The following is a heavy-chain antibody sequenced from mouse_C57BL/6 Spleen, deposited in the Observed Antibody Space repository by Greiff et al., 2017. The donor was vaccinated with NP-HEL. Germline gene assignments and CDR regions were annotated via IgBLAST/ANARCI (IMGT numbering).Heavy chain of an antibody. V-gene: IGHV5-4*01. D-gene: IGHD3-2*02. CDR3: ARDGGGSGYVDY. CDR1: GFTFSSYA. CDR2: ISDGGSYT. J-gene: IGHJ2*01. Sequence: EVMLVESGGGLVKPGGSLKLSCAASGFTFSSYAMSWVRQTPEKRLEWVATISDGGSYTYYPDNVKGRFTISRDNAKNNLYLQMSHLKSEDTAMYYCARDGGGSGYVDYWGQGTTLTVSS.